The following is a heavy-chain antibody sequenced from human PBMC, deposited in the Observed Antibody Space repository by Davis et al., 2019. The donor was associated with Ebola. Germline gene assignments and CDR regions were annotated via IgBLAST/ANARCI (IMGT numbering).Heavy chain of an antibody. CDR3: AAIPTRPLNYYGLDV. Sequence: ASVKASCKASGYTVNGYHLHWVRQAPGQGFEWMAWINSHSGDTNYAQSFQGRVTITRDTSISTAYLEVTSLRSDDTAVYYCAAIPTRPLNYYGLDVWGQGTTVTVSS. CDR2: INSHSGDT. V-gene: IGHV1-2*02. J-gene: IGHJ6*02. D-gene: IGHD6-6*01. CDR1: GYTVNGYH.